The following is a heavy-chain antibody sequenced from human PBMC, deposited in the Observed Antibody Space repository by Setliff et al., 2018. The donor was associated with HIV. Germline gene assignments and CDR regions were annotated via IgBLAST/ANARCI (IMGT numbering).Heavy chain of an antibody. V-gene: IGHV3-33*01. Sequence: GGSLRLSCAASGFTFSSYGMHWVRQAPGKGLEWVAIIWYDGSSKYYADSVKGRFTISRDTSKDTLYLQMNSLRAEDTAVYYCASGKDYYDSSGYKDAFDIWGQGTMVTVSS. D-gene: IGHD3-22*01. CDR2: IWYDGSSK. CDR1: GFTFSSYG. J-gene: IGHJ3*02. CDR3: ASGKDYYDSSGYKDAFDI.